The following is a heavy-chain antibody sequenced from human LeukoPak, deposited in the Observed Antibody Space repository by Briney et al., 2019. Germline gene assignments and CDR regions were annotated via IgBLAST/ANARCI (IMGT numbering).Heavy chain of an antibody. CDR2: ISSSSSTI. CDR1: GFTFSSYS. D-gene: IGHD1-26*01. Sequence: GGSLRLSRAASGFTFSSYSMKWVRQAPGKGLEWLSYISSSSSTIYYADSVKGRFTLSRDNAKNSLYLQMSSLRDEDTAVYYCARGRGLDHWGQGTLVAVSS. J-gene: IGHJ4*02. V-gene: IGHV3-48*02. CDR3: ARGRGLDH.